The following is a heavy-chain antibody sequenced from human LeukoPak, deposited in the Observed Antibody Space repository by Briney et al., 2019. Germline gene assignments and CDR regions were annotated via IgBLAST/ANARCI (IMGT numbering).Heavy chain of an antibody. J-gene: IGHJ4*02. Sequence: ASVKVSCKASGHTFPNYGISWVRQAPGRGLEWMGWINPNSGATNYAQKLQGRVTMTTDTSTSTAYMELRSLRSDDTAVYYCARYSGYDDETFDYWGQGTLVTVSS. CDR3: ARYSGYDDETFDY. CDR2: INPNSGAT. D-gene: IGHD5-12*01. V-gene: IGHV1-18*01. CDR1: GHTFPNYG.